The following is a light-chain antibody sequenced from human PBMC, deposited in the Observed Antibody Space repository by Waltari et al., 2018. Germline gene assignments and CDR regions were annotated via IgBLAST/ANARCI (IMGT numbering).Light chain of an antibody. J-gene: IGKJ1*01. CDR1: QSLVSSDGNTY. Sequence: VCMTQSPLSLYVTLVCPASISCRSSQSLVSSDGNTYFNWFQQRPGQSPRRLLYKVSNRDSGVPDRFSGSGSGTDFTLRISRVEAEDVGVYYCMQGIHRPWTFGQGTKLEIK. CDR2: KVS. V-gene: IGKV2-30*01. CDR3: MQGIHRPWT.